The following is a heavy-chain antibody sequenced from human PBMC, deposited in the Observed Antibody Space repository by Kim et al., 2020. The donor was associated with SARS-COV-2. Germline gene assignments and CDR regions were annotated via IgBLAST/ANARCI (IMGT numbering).Heavy chain of an antibody. Sequence: ASVKVSCKASGYTFTSYDLNWVRQATGQGLEWMGWMNPNIGNAGYGQKFQGRVTMTMDPSITTAYMELSSLRSEDTAVYYCARGVRTISNYDYWGQGTLVTVSS. CDR3: ARGVRTISNYDY. V-gene: IGHV1-8*01. CDR1: GYTFTSYD. D-gene: IGHD3-9*01. CDR2: MNPNIGNA. J-gene: IGHJ4*02.